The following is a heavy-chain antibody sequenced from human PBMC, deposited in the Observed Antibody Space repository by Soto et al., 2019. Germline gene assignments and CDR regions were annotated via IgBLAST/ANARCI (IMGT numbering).Heavy chain of an antibody. CDR1: GFTFRCYW. V-gene: IGHV3-74*01. D-gene: IGHD4-4*01. CDR3: ARTPTVPYFDY. J-gene: IGHJ4*02. Sequence: GSPRLFCAASGFTFRCYWVHWGLQVPGKGLVCVSRINIDGSSTSYADSVKGRFTISRDNAKNTLYLQMNSLRAEDTAVYYCARTPTVPYFDYWGQGTLVTVSS. CDR2: INIDGSST.